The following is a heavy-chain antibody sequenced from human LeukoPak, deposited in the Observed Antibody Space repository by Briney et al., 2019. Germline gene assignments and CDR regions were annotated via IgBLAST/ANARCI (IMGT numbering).Heavy chain of an antibody. CDR2: IIPIFGTA. J-gene: IGHJ6*03. V-gene: IGHV1-69*19. CDR1: GGTFSSYA. Sequence: VASVKVSCKASGGTFSSYAISWVRQAPGQGLEWMGGIIPIFGTANYAQKCQGRVTITSDGSTSRAYMELSSLRSEDTAVYYCARTIFGVAMDYYYYYYMDVWGKGTTVTVSS. CDR3: ARTIFGVAMDYYYYYYMDV. D-gene: IGHD3-3*01.